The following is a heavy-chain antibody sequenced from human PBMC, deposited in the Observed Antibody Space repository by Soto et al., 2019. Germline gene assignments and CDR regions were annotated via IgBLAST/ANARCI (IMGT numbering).Heavy chain of an antibody. CDR2: ISAHNGNT. CDR3: ARGRYGDY. Sequence: QVHLEQSGAEVKKPGASVKVSCKASGYTFTSYGITWVRQAPGQGLEWMGWISAHNGNTDYAQKLQGRVIVTRDTSTSTPYMELRSLISDDTAVYYCARGRYGDYWGQGALVTVSS. V-gene: IGHV1-18*01. CDR1: GYTFTSYG. J-gene: IGHJ4*02. D-gene: IGHD1-1*01.